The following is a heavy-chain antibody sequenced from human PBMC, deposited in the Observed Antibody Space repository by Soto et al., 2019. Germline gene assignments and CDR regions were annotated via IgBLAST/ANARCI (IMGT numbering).Heavy chain of an antibody. Sequence: SETLSLTCTVSGGSISSSSYYWGWIRQPPGKGLEWIGSIYYSGSTYYNPSLKSRVTISVDTSKNQFSLKLSSVTAADTAVYYCARQTISWSSSSAALRYFDWLLSPDAFDIWGQGTMVTVSS. V-gene: IGHV4-39*01. CDR2: IYYSGST. J-gene: IGHJ3*02. CDR3: ARQTISWSSSSAALRYFDWLLSPDAFDI. CDR1: GGSISSSSYY. D-gene: IGHD3-9*01.